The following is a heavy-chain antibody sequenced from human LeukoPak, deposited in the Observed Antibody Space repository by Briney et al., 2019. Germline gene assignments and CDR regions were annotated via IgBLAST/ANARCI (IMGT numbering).Heavy chain of an antibody. Sequence: GGSLRLSCAASGFTFSSYAMHWVRQAPGKGLEWVAVISYDGSNKYYADSVKGRFTISRDNSKNTLYLQMNSLRAEDTAVYYCASDEGSGYSYFDYWGQGTLVTVSS. CDR1: GFTFSSYA. V-gene: IGHV3-30-3*01. CDR3: ASDEGSGYSYFDY. D-gene: IGHD3-22*01. CDR2: ISYDGSNK. J-gene: IGHJ4*02.